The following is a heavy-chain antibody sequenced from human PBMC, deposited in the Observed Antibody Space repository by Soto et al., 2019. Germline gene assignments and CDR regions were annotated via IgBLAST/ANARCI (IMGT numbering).Heavy chain of an antibody. D-gene: IGHD2-15*01. CDR3: ERVEPDSRYCSGGRCYSGYGCYFDY. CDR2: INANGGTT. Sequence: ASVKVSCKASGYTFTNYYMHWLRQAPGQGLEWMGLINANGGTTSYPQKFQGRVTITRDTCTSTDYMELGSLRSEDTAVYYCERVEPDSRYCSGGRCYSGYGCYFDYWGQGTLVTVSS. CDR1: GYTFTNYY. V-gene: IGHV1-46*01. J-gene: IGHJ4*02.